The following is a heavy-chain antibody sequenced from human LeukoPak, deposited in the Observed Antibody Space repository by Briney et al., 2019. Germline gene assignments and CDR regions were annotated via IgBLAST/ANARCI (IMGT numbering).Heavy chain of an antibody. CDR1: GFTVSSNY. V-gene: IGHV3-53*01. CDR2: IYSGGST. CDR3: ARDSYCSGGSCYSDWFDP. J-gene: IGHJ5*02. Sequence: GGSLRLSCAASGFTVSSNYMSWVRQAPGKGLEWVSVIYSGGSTYYADSVKGRFTISRDNSKNTLYLQMNSLRAEDTAVYYCARDSYCSGGSCYSDWFDPWGQGTLVTVSS. D-gene: IGHD2-15*01.